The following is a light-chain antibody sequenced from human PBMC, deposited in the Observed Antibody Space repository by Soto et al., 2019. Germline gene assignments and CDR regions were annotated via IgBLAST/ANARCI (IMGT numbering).Light chain of an antibody. V-gene: IGKV3-11*01. CDR3: QQRSNWPWT. CDR1: QSVHFNY. Sequence: EVVLTQSPGTLSLSPGERATLSCRASQSVHFNYLAWYQQKPGQAPRLLIYGASSRATGIPARFSGSGSGTDFTLTISSLEPEDFAVYYCQQRSNWPWTFGQGTKVDI. J-gene: IGKJ1*01. CDR2: GAS.